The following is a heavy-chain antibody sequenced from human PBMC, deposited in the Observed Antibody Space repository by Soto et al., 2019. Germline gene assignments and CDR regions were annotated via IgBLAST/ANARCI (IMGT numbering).Heavy chain of an antibody. CDR2: IYHSGST. D-gene: IGHD2-15*01. CDR1: GGSISSSNW. Sequence: SETLSLTCAVSGGSISSSNWWSWVRQPPGKGLEWIGEIYHSGSTNYNPSLKSRVTISVDKSKNQFSLKLSSVTAADTAVYYCVRGLAGEIYGMDVWGQGTTVTVSS. CDR3: VRGLAGEIYGMDV. V-gene: IGHV4-4*02. J-gene: IGHJ6*02.